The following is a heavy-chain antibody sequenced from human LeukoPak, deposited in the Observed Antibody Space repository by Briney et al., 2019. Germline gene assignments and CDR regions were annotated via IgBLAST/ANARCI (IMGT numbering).Heavy chain of an antibody. CDR3: ARHIGYDFDY. V-gene: IGHV3-23*01. Sequence: GGSLRLSCAASAFTFSSYAMSWVRQAPGKGLEWVSAISSTGGNTYYADSVKGRFTISRDNSKNTLYLQMNILRAEDTAVYYCARHIGYDFDYWGQGTLVTVSS. D-gene: IGHD5-12*01. J-gene: IGHJ4*02. CDR2: ISSTGGNT. CDR1: AFTFSSYA.